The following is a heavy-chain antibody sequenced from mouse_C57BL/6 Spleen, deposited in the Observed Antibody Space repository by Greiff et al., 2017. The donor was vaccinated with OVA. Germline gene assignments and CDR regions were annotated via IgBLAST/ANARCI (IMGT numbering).Heavy chain of an antibody. J-gene: IGHJ4*01. CDR2: ISYDGSN. CDR1: GYSITSGYY. D-gene: IGHD2-3*01. CDR3: ARELYDGYYLDY. Sequence: EVKLLESGPGLVKPSQSLSLTCSVTGYSITSGYYWNWIRQFPGNKLEWMGYISYDGSNNYNPSLKNRISITRDTSKNQFFLTLNSVTTEDTATYYCARELYDGYYLDYWGQGTSVTVAS. V-gene: IGHV3-6*01.